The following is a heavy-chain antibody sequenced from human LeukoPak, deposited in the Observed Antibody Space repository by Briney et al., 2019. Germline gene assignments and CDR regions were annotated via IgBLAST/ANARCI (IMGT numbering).Heavy chain of an antibody. D-gene: IGHD2-2*01. V-gene: IGHV5-51*01. J-gene: IGHJ4*02. Sequence: GESLKISFKGSGYRFTSYWIGWVRPMPGKGLEWMGIIYPGDSDTRYSPSFQGQVTISADKSISTAYLQWSSLKASGTAMYYCARFGVYCSSTSCWVDYWGQGTLVTVSS. CDR2: IYPGDSDT. CDR1: GYRFTSYW. CDR3: ARFGVYCSSTSCWVDY.